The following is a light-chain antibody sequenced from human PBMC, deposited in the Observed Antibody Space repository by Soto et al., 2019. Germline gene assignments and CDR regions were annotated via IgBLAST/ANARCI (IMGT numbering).Light chain of an antibody. Sequence: QSVLTQPPSVSGAPGQRVTISCTGNNSNIGAGYDVLWYQQLPGTAPRLLIYGNSNRPSGVPDRFAGSKSGTSASVVITGLQADGEADYYCQSYDSGQSGHVLFGGGTKLTVL. CDR1: NSNIGAGYD. CDR2: GNS. V-gene: IGLV1-40*01. CDR3: QSYDSGQSGHVL. J-gene: IGLJ3*02.